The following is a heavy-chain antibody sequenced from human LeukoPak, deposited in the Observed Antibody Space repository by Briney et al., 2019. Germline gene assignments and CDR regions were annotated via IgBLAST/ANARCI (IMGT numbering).Heavy chain of an antibody. J-gene: IGHJ5*02. D-gene: IGHD6-13*01. CDR2: IYTSGST. V-gene: IGHV4-4*07. CDR1: GGSISSYY. Sequence: SETLSLICTVSGGSISSYYWSWIRQPAGKGLEWIGRIYTSGSTNYNPSLKSRVTMSVDPSKNQFSLKLSSVTAADTAVYYCARAVDSSWYDGWFDPWGQGTLVTVSS. CDR3: ARAVDSSWYDGWFDP.